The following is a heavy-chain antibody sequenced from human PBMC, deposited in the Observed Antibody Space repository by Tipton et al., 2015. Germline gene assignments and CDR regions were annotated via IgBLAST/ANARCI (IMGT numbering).Heavy chain of an antibody. CDR1: GFTVSSNY. Sequence: VQLVQSGGGLIQPGGSLRLSCAASGFTVSSNYMSWVRQAPGKGLEWVSVIYSGGSTYYADSVKGRFTISRDNSKNTLYLQMNSLRAEDTAVYYCARPVYSSGWSPFDYWGQGTLVTVSS. CDR3: ARPVYSSGWSPFDY. D-gene: IGHD6-19*01. J-gene: IGHJ4*02. V-gene: IGHV3-53*01. CDR2: IYSGGST.